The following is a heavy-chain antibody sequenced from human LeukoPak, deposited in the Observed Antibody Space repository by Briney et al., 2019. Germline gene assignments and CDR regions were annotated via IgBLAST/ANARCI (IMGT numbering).Heavy chain of an antibody. Sequence: GGSLRLSCAASGFTVSSNYMNWVRQAPGKGLEWVSVIYSGGGNTYYADSVKGRFTISRDNSKNTLYLQMYSLRVEDTAVYYCARDGLLENPFDCWGQGTLVTVSS. V-gene: IGHV3-66*01. CDR2: IYSGGGNT. D-gene: IGHD3-22*01. J-gene: IGHJ4*02. CDR1: GFTVSSNY. CDR3: ARDGLLENPFDC.